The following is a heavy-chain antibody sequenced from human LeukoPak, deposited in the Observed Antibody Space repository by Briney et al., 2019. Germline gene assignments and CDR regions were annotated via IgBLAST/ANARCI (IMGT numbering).Heavy chain of an antibody. CDR2: IRDDGSKK. V-gene: IGHV3-30*02. CDR1: GFTFSRNS. D-gene: IGHD1-7*01. CDR3: ATDSELWSLDQ. J-gene: IGHJ5*02. Sequence: GGSLRLSCAVSGFTFSRNSMNWVRQAPGKGLEWVAFIRDDGSKKFYADSVKGRFIISRDNSKNTLFLQMNSLRTEDTAVYYCATDSELWSLDQWGQGTLVTVSS.